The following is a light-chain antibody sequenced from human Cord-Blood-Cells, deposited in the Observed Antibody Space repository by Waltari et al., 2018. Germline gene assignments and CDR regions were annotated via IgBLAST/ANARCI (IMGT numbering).Light chain of an antibody. CDR3: SSYTSSSPYV. CDR2: DVS. J-gene: IGLJ1*01. Sequence: QSALTQPASVSGSPGQSITISCTGTSRYVGGYNYVSWYQQHPGKAPKLMIYDVSNRPSGVSNRFSGSKSGNTASLTISGLQAEDEADYYCSSYTSSSPYVFGTGTKVTVL. V-gene: IGLV2-14*01. CDR1: SRYVGGYNY.